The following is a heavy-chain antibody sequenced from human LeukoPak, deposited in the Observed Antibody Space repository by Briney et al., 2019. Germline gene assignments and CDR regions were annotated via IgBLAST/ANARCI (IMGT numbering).Heavy chain of an antibody. CDR3: ARDRGSGWYIDY. CDR1: GGSISSYY. D-gene: IGHD6-19*01. V-gene: IGHV4-4*07. J-gene: IGHJ4*02. CDR2: IYTSGST. Sequence: SETMSLTCTVSGGSISSYYWSWIRQPAGKGLEWIGRIYTSGSTNYNPSLKSRVTMSVDTSKNQFSLKLSTVTAADTAVYYCARDRGSGWYIDYWGQGTLVTVSS.